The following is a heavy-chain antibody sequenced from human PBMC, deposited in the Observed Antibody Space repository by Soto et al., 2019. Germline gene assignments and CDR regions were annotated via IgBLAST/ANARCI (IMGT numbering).Heavy chain of an antibody. CDR3: AKGGFGGYGLDV. J-gene: IGHJ6*02. Sequence: EEHLVESGGAVFQPGGSLRLSCAASGFNFHDYTIHWVRQSPGKGLEWVSFITWDGGSIYYADSVKGRFTISRDNSKNSLTLEINSLRSEDSGLYYCAKGGFGGYGLDVWGQGTTVIVSS. CDR1: GFNFHDYT. V-gene: IGHV3-43*01. CDR2: ITWDGGSI. D-gene: IGHD3-22*01.